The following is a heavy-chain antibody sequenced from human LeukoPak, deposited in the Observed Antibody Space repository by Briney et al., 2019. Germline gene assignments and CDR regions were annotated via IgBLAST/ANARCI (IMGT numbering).Heavy chain of an antibody. J-gene: IGHJ6*02. CDR1: AYTFTNYY. Sequence: GASVKVSSTASAYTFTNYYIHWVRQAPGQGLEWMGIINPSGGSTSFAQKFQGRVTMTRDTSTSAVYMELSSLRSEDTAVYFCARDGGATTGTPYYYGLDVWGQGTTVTVSS. CDR3: ARDGGATTGTPYYYGLDV. D-gene: IGHD1-26*01. CDR2: INPSGGST. V-gene: IGHV1-46*01.